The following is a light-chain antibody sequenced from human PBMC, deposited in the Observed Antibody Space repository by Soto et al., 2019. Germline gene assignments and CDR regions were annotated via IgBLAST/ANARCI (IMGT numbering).Light chain of an antibody. V-gene: IGLV2-8*01. CDR2: EVT. J-gene: IGLJ3*02. CDR1: SSDVGAYNY. CDR3: SSFASSNTWV. Sequence: QSVLTQPPSASGSPGPSVTISCPGTSSDVGAYNYVSWYHQHAGKAPKLVIYEVTKRPSGVPDRFSGSKAANTASLTVYGLEAEDEADYYCSSFASSNTWVFGGGTKVTVL.